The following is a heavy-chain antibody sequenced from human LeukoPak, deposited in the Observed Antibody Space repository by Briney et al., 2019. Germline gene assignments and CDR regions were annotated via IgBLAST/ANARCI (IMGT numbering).Heavy chain of an antibody. CDR1: GFTFSSYA. D-gene: IGHD3-3*01. CDR2: ISGSGGST. CDR3: AKLVSSDDFWSGYLGWFDP. J-gene: IGHJ5*02. Sequence: SGGSLRLSCAASGFTFSSYAMSWVRQAPGKGLEWVTVISGSGGSTYSADSVKGRFTISRDNSKNTLYLQMNTLTAEDTAVYYCAKLVSSDDFWSGYLGWFDPWVQGTLVTVSS. V-gene: IGHV3-23*01.